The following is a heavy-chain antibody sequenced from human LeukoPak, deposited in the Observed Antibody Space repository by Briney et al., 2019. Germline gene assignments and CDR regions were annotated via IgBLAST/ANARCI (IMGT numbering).Heavy chain of an antibody. Sequence: SVNLSCKASGGTFSSYAISWVRQAPGQGLEWMGRIIPILGIANYAQKFQGRVTITADKSTRTAYMELSSLRSEDTAVYYCARVRGIAVAGTGYYYYYGMDVWGQGTTVTVSS. D-gene: IGHD6-19*01. CDR2: IIPILGIA. CDR3: ARVRGIAVAGTGYYYYYGMDV. J-gene: IGHJ6*02. CDR1: GGTFSSYA. V-gene: IGHV1-69*04.